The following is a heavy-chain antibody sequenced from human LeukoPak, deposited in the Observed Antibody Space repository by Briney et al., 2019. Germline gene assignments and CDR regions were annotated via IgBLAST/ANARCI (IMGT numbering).Heavy chain of an antibody. CDR1: GFIFIYYA. D-gene: IGHD1-1*01. J-gene: IGHJ3*02. V-gene: IGHV3-23*01. CDR2: ISGGGHST. Sequence: GGSLRLSCAPSGFIFIYYAMKWVREAPGKGLEWVSAISGGGHSTYYAGSVKGRFTISRDNSKNTLYLQMNSLRAEDTAVYFCAKGLEPGAFDIWGQGTRVTVSS. CDR3: AKGLEPGAFDI.